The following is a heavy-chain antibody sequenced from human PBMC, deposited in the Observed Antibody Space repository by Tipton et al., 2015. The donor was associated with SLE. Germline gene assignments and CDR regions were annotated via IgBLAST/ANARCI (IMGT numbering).Heavy chain of an antibody. CDR1: GFTFSSYA. J-gene: IGHJ6*02. Sequence: GSLRLSCAASGFTFSSYAMHWVRQAPGKGLVWVAIIWYDGSNTYYADSVKGRFTISRENSKNTLYLRMNSLRPEDTAVYYCAKDQAPYYDFWSHYSSDYYYGMDVWGQGTTVTVSS. CDR3: AKDQAPYYDFWSHYSSDYYYGMDV. D-gene: IGHD3-3*01. V-gene: IGHV3-30*02. CDR2: IWYDGSNT.